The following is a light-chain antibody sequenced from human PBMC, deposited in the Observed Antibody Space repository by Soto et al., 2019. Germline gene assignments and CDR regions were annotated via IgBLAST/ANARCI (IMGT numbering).Light chain of an antibody. J-gene: IGKJ1*01. CDR1: QSLLHSNGYNY. V-gene: IGKV2-28*01. CDR3: MQSLHTPWT. CDR2: LGS. Sequence: DIVMTQSPLSLPVTPGEPASISCRSSQSLLHSNGYNYLDWYLQKPGQSPQLLIYLGSNRASGVPDRFSGSGSGKDFTLKISRVEAEDVGVYYCMQSLHTPWTFGQGTQVEIK.